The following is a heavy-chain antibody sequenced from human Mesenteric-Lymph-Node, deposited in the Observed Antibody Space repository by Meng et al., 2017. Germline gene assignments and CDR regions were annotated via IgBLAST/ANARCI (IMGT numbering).Heavy chain of an antibody. V-gene: IGHV3-66*02. J-gene: IGHJ4*02. D-gene: IGHD6-13*01. CDR1: GFTVSSNY. CDR2: IYSGGST. Sequence: GESLKISCAASGFTVSSNYMSWVHQAPGKGLEWVSVIYSGGSTYYADSVKGRFTISRDNSKNTLYLQMNSLRAEDTAVYYCASNIAAAGNDYWGQGTLVTVSS. CDR3: ASNIAAAGNDY.